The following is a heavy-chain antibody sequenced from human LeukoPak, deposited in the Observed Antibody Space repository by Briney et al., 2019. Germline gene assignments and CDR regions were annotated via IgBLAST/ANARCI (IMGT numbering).Heavy chain of an antibody. CDR3: ARDGYGSGSPYAFDV. Sequence: PSQTLSLTCTVSGGSISSGSYYWSWIRQPAGKGLEWIGRIYSSGSTNYDPSLTSRVTMSVDTSKNQFSLKLSSVTAADTAVYYCARDGYGSGSPYAFDVWGQGTMVTVSS. CDR1: GGSISSGSYY. J-gene: IGHJ3*01. CDR2: IYSSGST. V-gene: IGHV4-61*02. D-gene: IGHD3-10*01.